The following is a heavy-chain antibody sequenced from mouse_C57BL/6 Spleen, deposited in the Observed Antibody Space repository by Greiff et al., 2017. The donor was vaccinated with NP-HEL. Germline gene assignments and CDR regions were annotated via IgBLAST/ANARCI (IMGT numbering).Heavy chain of an antibody. D-gene: IGHD1-1*01. J-gene: IGHJ2*01. CDR2: IDPEDGDT. CDR3: NKRLVRSFDY. CDR1: GFNITDYY. V-gene: IGHV14-1*01. Sequence: EVKLMESGAELVRPGASVKLSCTASGFNITDYYMHWVKQRPEQGLEWIGRIDPEDGDTEYAPKFQGKATMTADTSSNTAYLQLSRLTSEETAGYYCNKRLVRSFDYWGQGTTLTVSS.